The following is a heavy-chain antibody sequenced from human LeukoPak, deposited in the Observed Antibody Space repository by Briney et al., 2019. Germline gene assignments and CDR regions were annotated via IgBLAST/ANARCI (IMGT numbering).Heavy chain of an antibody. CDR3: VRARCSSTSCHHSPHWFDP. D-gene: IGHD2-2*01. V-gene: IGHV3-33*01. J-gene: IGHJ5*02. CDR1: GFIFSNYG. Sequence: GGSLRLSCAASGFIFSNYGMHWVRQAPGKGLEWVALIDSVKGRFTISRDNSNNMVYLQMNSLRAEDTALYYCVRARCSSTSCHHSPHWFDPWGQGTLVTVSS.